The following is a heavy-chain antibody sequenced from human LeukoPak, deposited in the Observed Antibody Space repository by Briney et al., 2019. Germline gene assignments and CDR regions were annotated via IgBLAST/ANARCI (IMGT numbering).Heavy chain of an antibody. J-gene: IGHJ6*04. Sequence: GGSLRLSCAASGFTFTNYGMHWVRQAPGKGLEWVAVISYDGSNKYYADSVKGRFTISRDNSKNTLYLQMNGLRAEDTAVYYCARVMVRGVRFNGMDVWGKGTTVTVSS. CDR2: ISYDGSNK. CDR3: ARVMVRGVRFNGMDV. CDR1: GFTFTNYG. D-gene: IGHD3-10*01. V-gene: IGHV3-30*03.